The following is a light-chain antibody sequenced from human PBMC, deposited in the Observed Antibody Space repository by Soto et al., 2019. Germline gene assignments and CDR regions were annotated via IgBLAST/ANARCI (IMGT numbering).Light chain of an antibody. CDR2: GAS. Sequence: VLPQSPGTLSLVPGERATLSCRASQSVSSSLAWYQQKPGQAPRLLIHGASSRATGIPERFSGSGSGTDFTLTISRLEPEDFAVYHCHQYGSAPRTFGQGTKVDIK. CDR3: HQYGSAPRT. J-gene: IGKJ1*01. V-gene: IGKV3-20*01. CDR1: QSVSSS.